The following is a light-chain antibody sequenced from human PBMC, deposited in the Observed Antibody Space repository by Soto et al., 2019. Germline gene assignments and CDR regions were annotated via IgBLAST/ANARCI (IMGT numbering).Light chain of an antibody. CDR2: AAS. V-gene: IGKV1-12*01. CDR1: QTISSW. Sequence: DIQMTQSPSTLSGSVGYRFTITCRASQTISSWFEWYQQKXGKAPKLLIYAASSLQSGVPSRFSGSGFGTDFTLTISSLQPEDSAIYYCQQADTFPITFGQGTRLEIK. J-gene: IGKJ5*01. CDR3: QQADTFPIT.